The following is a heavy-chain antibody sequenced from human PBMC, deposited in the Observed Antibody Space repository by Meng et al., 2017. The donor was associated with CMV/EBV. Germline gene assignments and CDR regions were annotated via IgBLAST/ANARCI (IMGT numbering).Heavy chain of an antibody. CDR3: ARCIVQASSAVRFDP. CDR2: IRVGGGSA. Sequence: CEDSGFTFNHYAMHWVRQAKGRKRVSAIRVGGGSAYHEDAEKGRCTISRDNATNTLYRHMNSLGVEDTAAYYCARCIVQASSAVRFDPWGQGSLVTVSS. D-gene: IGHD1-26*01. CDR1: GFTFNHYA. J-gene: IGHJ5*02. V-gene: IGHV3-23*01.